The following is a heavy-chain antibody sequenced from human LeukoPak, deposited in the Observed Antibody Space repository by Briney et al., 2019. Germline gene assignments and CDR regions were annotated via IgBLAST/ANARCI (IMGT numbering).Heavy chain of an antibody. J-gene: IGHJ3*02. Sequence: GGSLRLSCAASGFTFSSYGMHWVRQAPGKGLEWVAVISYDRSNKYYADSVKGRFTISRDNSKNTLYLQMNSLRAEDTAVYYCAKDILEMATGDAFDIWGQGTMVTVSS. CDR2: ISYDRSNK. V-gene: IGHV3-30*18. CDR3: AKDILEMATGDAFDI. D-gene: IGHD5-24*01. CDR1: GFTFSSYG.